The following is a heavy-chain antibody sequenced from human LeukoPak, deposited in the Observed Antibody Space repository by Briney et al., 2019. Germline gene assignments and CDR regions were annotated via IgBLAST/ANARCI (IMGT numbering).Heavy chain of an antibody. Sequence: ASVKGSCKASGYTFTSYGISWVRQAPGQGLEWMGWISAYNGNTNYAQKLQGRVTMTTDTSTSTAYMELRSLRSDDTAVYYCARVIGTTGTTRGEGDYFDYWGQGTLVTVSS. CDR3: ARVIGTTGTTRGEGDYFDY. D-gene: IGHD1-1*01. J-gene: IGHJ4*02. CDR1: GYTFTSYG. CDR2: ISAYNGNT. V-gene: IGHV1-18*04.